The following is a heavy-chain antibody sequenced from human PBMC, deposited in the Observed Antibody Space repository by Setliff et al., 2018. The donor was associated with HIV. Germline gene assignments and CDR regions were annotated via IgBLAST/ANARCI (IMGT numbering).Heavy chain of an antibody. J-gene: IGHJ4*02. CDR1: GGSISSYY. CDR3: ARGSMPDD. Sequence: SETLSLTCTVSGGSISSYYWSWIRQPPGKGLEWIGYIYTSGSVNYNPSLNSRVTISVDTSKNQFSLKVNSVTAADTAVYYCARGSMPDDWGQGTLVTVAS. V-gene: IGHV4-4*09. D-gene: IGHD2-2*01. CDR2: IYTSGSV.